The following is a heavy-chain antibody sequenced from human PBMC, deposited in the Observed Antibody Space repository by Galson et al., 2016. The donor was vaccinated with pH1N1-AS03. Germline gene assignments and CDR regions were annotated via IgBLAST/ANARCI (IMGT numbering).Heavy chain of an antibody. Sequence: SLRLSCAASGFTFTSYAMSWVRQAPGKGLEWVSLISGSVSSTYYADSVKGRFTVSRDNAKNTLYLQMNGLRADDSAVYYRARSVEGRFDFWGQGVLVIVSS. V-gene: IGHV3-23*01. CDR2: ISGSVSST. CDR3: ARSVEGRFDF. CDR1: GFTFTSYA. J-gene: IGHJ4*02. D-gene: IGHD3-10*01.